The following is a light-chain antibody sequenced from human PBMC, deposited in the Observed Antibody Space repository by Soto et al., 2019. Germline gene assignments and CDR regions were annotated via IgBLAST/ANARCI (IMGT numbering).Light chain of an antibody. Sequence: DIQMTQSPSSLSASVGGTVTITCQASQDITNHLNWYQHKPGKAPNLLIYDASHLETGVPSRFTGSGSGTYFTLTISSLQSEDIATYYCQKYDGVPQFGPGTRVDF. CDR2: DAS. J-gene: IGKJ3*01. CDR3: QKYDGVPQ. CDR1: QDITNH. V-gene: IGKV1-33*01.